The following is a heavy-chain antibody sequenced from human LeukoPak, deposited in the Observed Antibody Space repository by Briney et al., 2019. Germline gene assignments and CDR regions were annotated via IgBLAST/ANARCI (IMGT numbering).Heavy chain of an antibody. D-gene: IGHD4-23*01. CDR1: GYTFTSYG. CDR2: ISAYNGNT. CDR3: ARTLYDYGGNQARELSDY. V-gene: IGHV1-18*01. Sequence: GASVKVSCKASGYTFTSYGISGVRQAPGQGLEWMGWISAYNGNTNYAQKLQGRVTMTTDTSTSTAYMELRSLRSDDTAVYYCARTLYDYGGNQARELSDYWGQGTLVTVSS. J-gene: IGHJ4*02.